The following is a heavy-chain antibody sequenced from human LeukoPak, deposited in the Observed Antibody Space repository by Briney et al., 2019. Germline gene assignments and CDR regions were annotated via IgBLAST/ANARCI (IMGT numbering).Heavy chain of an antibody. CDR1: GLTFSSYA. CDR3: ARGPRGFDP. Sequence: GGSLRLSCAASGLTFSSYAMSWVRQAPGKGLEWVSTFSGSGGSTYYADSVKGRFTISRDNSKNTLFLQMNSLRAEDTAVYYCARGPRGFDPWGQGTLVTVSS. V-gene: IGHV3-23*01. J-gene: IGHJ5*02. CDR2: FSGSGGST.